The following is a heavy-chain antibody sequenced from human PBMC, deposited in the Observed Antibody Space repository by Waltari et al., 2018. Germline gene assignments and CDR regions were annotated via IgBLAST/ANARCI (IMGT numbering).Heavy chain of an antibody. Sequence: QVQLQESGPGLVKPSETLSLTCTVSGGSISSYYWSWLRQPPGKGLEWIGYIYYSGSTNYNPSLKSRVTISVDTSKNQFSLKLSSVTAADTAVYYCARDAPPLGTYDYWGQGTLVTVSS. CDR1: GGSISSYY. J-gene: IGHJ4*02. D-gene: IGHD7-27*01. V-gene: IGHV4-59*01. CDR3: ARDAPPLGTYDY. CDR2: IYYSGST.